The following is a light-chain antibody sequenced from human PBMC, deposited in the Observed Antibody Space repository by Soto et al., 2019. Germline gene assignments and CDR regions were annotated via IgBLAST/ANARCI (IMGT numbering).Light chain of an antibody. Sequence: DIQMTQSPSTLSGSVGDRVTITCRASQSISSYLNWYQQKPGKAPKLLIYDASNLESGVPSRFSGSGSGTEFTLTISSLQPEDFGIYYCQQYENYWTFGQGTKVDIK. V-gene: IGKV1-5*01. CDR2: DAS. CDR1: QSISSY. CDR3: QQYENYWT. J-gene: IGKJ1*01.